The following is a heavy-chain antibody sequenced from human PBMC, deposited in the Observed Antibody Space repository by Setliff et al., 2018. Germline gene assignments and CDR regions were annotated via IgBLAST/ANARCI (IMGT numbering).Heavy chain of an antibody. CDR1: GYTFTGYY. D-gene: IGHD1-26*01. J-gene: IGHJ4*02. Sequence: ASVKVSCKASGYTFTGYYMHWVRQAPGKGLEWMGGFDPEDGETIYAQKFQGRVTMTEDTSTDTAYMELSSLTSEDTAIYYCARGDVYSGSYYHFDYWGQGTLVTVSS. V-gene: IGHV1-24*01. CDR2: FDPEDGET. CDR3: ARGDVYSGSYYHFDY.